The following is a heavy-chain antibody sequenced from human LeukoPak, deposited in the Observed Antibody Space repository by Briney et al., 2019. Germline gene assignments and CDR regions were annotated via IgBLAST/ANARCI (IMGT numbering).Heavy chain of an antibody. J-gene: IGHJ4*02. CDR1: GFTFSDYY. D-gene: IGHD5-18*01. CDR3: ARERGYSYGLRLFDY. V-gene: IGHV3-11*04. Sequence: AGGSLRLSCAASGFTFSDYYMSWIRQAPGKGLEWGSYISSSGSTIYYADSVKGRFTISRDNAKNSLYLQMNSLRAEDTAVYYCARERGYSYGLRLFDYWGQGTLVTVSS. CDR2: ISSSGSTI.